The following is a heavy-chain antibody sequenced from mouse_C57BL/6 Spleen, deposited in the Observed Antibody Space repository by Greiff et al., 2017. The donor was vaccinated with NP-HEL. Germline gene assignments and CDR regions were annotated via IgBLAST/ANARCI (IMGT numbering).Heavy chain of an antibody. J-gene: IGHJ4*01. CDR2: IYPGDGDT. D-gene: IGHD4-1*02. CDR3: AREVQLGAFYYYAMDY. CDR1: GYAFSSSW. V-gene: IGHV1-82*01. Sequence: QVQLKQSGPELVKPGASVKISCKASGYAFSSSWMNWVKQRPGKGLEWIGRIYPGDGDTNYNGKFKGKATLTADKSSSTAYMQLSSLTSEDSAVYFCAREVQLGAFYYYAMDYWGQGTSVTVSS.